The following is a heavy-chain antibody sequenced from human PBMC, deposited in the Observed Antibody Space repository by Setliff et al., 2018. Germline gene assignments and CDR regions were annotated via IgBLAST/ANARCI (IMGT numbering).Heavy chain of an antibody. CDR1: GGTFSDYY. D-gene: IGHD3-10*01. CDR3: ARDRATVIRGVTSFFYYYMDV. J-gene: IGHJ6*03. CDR2: INHSGST. Sequence: PSETLSLTCGASGGTFSDYYWTWIRQFPGTGLEWIGEINHSGSTYYNRSLNSRVTMSVDTSKNQFSLKLKSVTAADTAVYYCARDRATVIRGVTSFFYYYMDVWGGGTTVTVSS. V-gene: IGHV4-34*01.